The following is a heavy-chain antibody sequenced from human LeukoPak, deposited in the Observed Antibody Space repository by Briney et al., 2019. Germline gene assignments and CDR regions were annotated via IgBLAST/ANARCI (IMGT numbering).Heavy chain of an antibody. CDR3: ARGIKKQWLEYYAFDI. D-gene: IGHD6-19*01. V-gene: IGHV4-34*01. J-gene: IGHJ3*02. Sequence: TSETLSLTCAVYGGSFSGYYWSWIRQPPGKGLEWIGEINHSGSTNYNPSLKSRVTISVDTSKNQFSLKLSSVTAADTTVYYCARGIKKQWLEYYAFDIWGQGTMVTVSS. CDR2: INHSGST. CDR1: GGSFSGYY.